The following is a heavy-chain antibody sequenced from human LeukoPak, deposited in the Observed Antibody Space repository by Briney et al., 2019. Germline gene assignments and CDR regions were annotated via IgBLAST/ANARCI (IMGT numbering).Heavy chain of an antibody. CDR3: ASPIVGATTIDY. V-gene: IGHV3-21*01. CDR2: ISSSSSYI. Sequence: GGSLRLSCAAPGFTFSSYSMTWVRQAPGKGLEWVSSISSSSSYIYYADSVKGRFTISRDNAKNSLYLQMNSLRAEDTAVYYCASPIVGATTIDYWGQGTLVTVSS. D-gene: IGHD1-26*01. CDR1: GFTFSSYS. J-gene: IGHJ4*02.